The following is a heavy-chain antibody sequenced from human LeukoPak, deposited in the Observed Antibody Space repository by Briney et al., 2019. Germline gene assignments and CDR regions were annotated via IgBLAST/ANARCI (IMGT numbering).Heavy chain of an antibody. Sequence: PSETLSLTCAVYGGSFSGYYWSWIRQPPGKGLEWIGEINHSGSTNYNPSLKSRVTISVDTSKNQFSLKLSSVTPADTAVYYCARVGYCSSTSCYHTLASGMDVWGKGTTVTVSS. J-gene: IGHJ6*04. D-gene: IGHD2-2*03. CDR2: INHSGST. CDR1: GGSFSGYY. V-gene: IGHV4-34*01. CDR3: ARVGYCSSTSCYHTLASGMDV.